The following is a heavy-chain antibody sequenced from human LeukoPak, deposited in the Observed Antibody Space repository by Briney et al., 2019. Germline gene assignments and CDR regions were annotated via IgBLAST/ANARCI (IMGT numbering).Heavy chain of an antibody. J-gene: IGHJ1*01. V-gene: IGHV3-66*01. CDR1: GFSVSNNY. CDR3: ASDSYSPEYFQH. CDR2: IYSGGST. Sequence: GGSLSLSCAASGFSVSNNYMSWVRQAPGKGLEWVSVIYSGGSTFYADSVKGRFTISRDNSKNTLYLQMNSLRAEDTAVYYCASDSYSPEYFQHWGQGTLVTVSS. D-gene: IGHD2-15*01.